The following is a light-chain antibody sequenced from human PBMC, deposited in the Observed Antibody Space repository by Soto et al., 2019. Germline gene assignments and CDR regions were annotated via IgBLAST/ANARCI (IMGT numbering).Light chain of an antibody. CDR3: QQYGDSPVT. Sequence: EIVLTQSPGSLSLSPGERATLSCRASQSVNFYLAWYQQKPGQAPRLLISDASGRATDVPDRFSGSGSGTDFSLTISRLEPEDFAVYYCQQYGDSPVTSGQGTKVDIK. CDR2: DAS. CDR1: QSVNFY. J-gene: IGKJ1*01. V-gene: IGKV3-20*01.